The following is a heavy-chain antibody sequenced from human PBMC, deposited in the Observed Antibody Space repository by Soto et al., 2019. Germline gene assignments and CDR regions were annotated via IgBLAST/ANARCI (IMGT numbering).Heavy chain of an antibody. Sequence: PGESLKISCKGSGYSFTSYWISWVRQMPGKGLEWMGRIDPSDSYTNYSTSFQGNVTISADKSISTAYLQWSSLKASDTAMYYCARPITIFGVVMDGMDVWGQGTTVTVSS. CDR3: ARPITIFGVVMDGMDV. CDR2: IDPSDSYT. J-gene: IGHJ6*02. V-gene: IGHV5-10-1*01. D-gene: IGHD3-3*01. CDR1: GYSFTSYW.